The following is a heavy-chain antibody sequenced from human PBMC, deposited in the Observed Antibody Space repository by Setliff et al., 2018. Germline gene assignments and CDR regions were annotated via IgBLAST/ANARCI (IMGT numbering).Heavy chain of an antibody. D-gene: IGHD1-7*01. Sequence: SVKVSCKASGGAFSSYAITWVRQAPGQGLEWMGGIIPIFGTAKYAQKFQGRVTITADQSTRTAYMELSSLRSEDTAVYYCAIPSCVNFYFDYWGQGTLVTVSS. J-gene: IGHJ4*02. CDR1: GGAFSSYA. CDR3: AIPSCVNFYFDY. V-gene: IGHV1-69*13. CDR2: IIPIFGTA.